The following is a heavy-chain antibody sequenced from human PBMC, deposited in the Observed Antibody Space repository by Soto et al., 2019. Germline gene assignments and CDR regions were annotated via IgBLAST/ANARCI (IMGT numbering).Heavy chain of an antibody. CDR1: GGSISSYY. D-gene: IGHD4-4*01. J-gene: IGHJ4*02. CDR2: IYYSGST. CDR3: ARVPPTVTRYNYFDY. Sequence: PSETLSLTCTVSGGSISSYYWSWIRQPPGKGLEWIGYIYYSGSTNYNPSLKSRVTISVDTSKNQFSLKLSSVTAADTAVYYCARVPPTVTRYNYFDYWGLGTLVTVSS. V-gene: IGHV4-59*01.